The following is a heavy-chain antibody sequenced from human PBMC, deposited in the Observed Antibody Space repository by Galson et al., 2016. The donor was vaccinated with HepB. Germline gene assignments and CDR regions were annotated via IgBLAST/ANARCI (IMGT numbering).Heavy chain of an antibody. CDR1: GGSITSSDW. CDR2: IHYNGRP. J-gene: IGHJ4*02. Sequence: SETLSLTCSVSGGSITSSDWWSWVRQPPGKGLEWIAEIHYNGRPNHSPSLKSRVTISVDKSRNQSSLKLSSVTAADTAVYYCARGELALGFDYWGQGALVTVSS. D-gene: IGHD3-10*01. V-gene: IGHV4/OR15-8*01. CDR3: ARGELALGFDY.